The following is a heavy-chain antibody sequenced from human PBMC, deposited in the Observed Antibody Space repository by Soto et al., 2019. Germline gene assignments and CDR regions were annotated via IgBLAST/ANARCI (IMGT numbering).Heavy chain of an antibody. CDR3: ARDQGYCTNGVCYDNWFDP. CDR2: IYHSGST. D-gene: IGHD2-8*01. V-gene: IGHV4-30-2*01. Sequence: SSETLSLTCAVSGGSISSGGYSWSWIRQPPGKGLEWIGYIYHSGSTCYNPSLKSRVTISVDRSKNQFSLKLSSVTAADTAVYYCARDQGYCTNGVCYDNWFDPWGQGTLVTVSS. J-gene: IGHJ5*02. CDR1: GGSISSGGYS.